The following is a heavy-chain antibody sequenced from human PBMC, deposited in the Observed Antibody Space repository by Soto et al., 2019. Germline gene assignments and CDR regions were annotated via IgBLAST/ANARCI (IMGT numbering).Heavy chain of an antibody. J-gene: IGHJ3*02. V-gene: IGHV1-69*05. CDR2: IVPMFGTA. Sequence: QVQVVQSGAEVKKPGSSVKVSCKASGGTFSGYAISWVRQAPGQGLEWMGGIVPMFGTAKYAQKFQDRVTMTKEKSPTTAYGELSSLRIEETTTDYYARGLLEAYDLWCCLVSFDIWGKGTKVTVSS. CDR3: ARGLLEAYDLWCCLVSFDI. D-gene: IGHD2-8*02. CDR1: GGTFSGYA.